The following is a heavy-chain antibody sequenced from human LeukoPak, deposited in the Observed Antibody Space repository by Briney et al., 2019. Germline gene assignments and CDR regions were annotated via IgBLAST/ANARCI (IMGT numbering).Heavy chain of an antibody. CDR1: GFTFSSYG. CDR3: AKAGVVVAATDFDY. Sequence: GGSLRLSCAASGFTFSSYGMHWVRQAPGKGLEWVAVIWYDGSNKYYADSVKGRFTISRDNSKNTLYLQMNSLRAEDTAVYYCAKAGVVVAATDFDYWGQGTLVTVSS. J-gene: IGHJ4*02. CDR2: IWYDGSNK. D-gene: IGHD2-15*01. V-gene: IGHV3-33*06.